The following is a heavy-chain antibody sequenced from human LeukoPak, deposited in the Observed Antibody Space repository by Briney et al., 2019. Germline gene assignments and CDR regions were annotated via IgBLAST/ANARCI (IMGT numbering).Heavy chain of an antibody. CDR1: GSISTYY. Sequence: PSETLSLTCTVSGSISTYYWSWIRQPPGKGLEWIGFLYYSGSPNYNPSLKSRLTISIDTSRNQFSLQLSSVTAADTAVYYCVRHGSGWSFDYWGQGTLVTVSS. CDR3: VRHGSGWSFDY. V-gene: IGHV4-59*08. J-gene: IGHJ4*02. D-gene: IGHD6-19*01. CDR2: LYYSGSP.